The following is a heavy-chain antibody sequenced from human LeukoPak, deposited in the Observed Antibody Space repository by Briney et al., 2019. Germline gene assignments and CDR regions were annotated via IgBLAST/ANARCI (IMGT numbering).Heavy chain of an antibody. V-gene: IGHV3-74*01. D-gene: IGHD2-2*01. J-gene: IGHJ6*03. CDR2: IDHDGINT. Sequence: PGGSLRLSCAASGFTFSTYWMHWVRQAPGKGLVWVSRIDHDGINTYYADSVKGRFTISRDNAKNTLYLRMNSLRAEDTAVYYCARVYVVPLEYYYYMDVWGQGTMVTVSS. CDR3: ARVYVVPLEYYYYMDV. CDR1: GFTFSTYW.